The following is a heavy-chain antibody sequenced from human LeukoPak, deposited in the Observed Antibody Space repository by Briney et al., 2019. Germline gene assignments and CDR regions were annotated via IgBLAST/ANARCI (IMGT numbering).Heavy chain of an antibody. CDR2: ISYDGGNK. J-gene: IGHJ4*02. Sequence: GGSLRLSCAASGFTFSSYAMHWVRQAPGKGLEWVAVISYDGGNKYYADSVKGRFTISRDNSKNTLYLQMNSLRAEDTAVYYCARARILSYTAMADYWGQGTLVTVSS. D-gene: IGHD5-18*01. CDR3: ARARILSYTAMADY. V-gene: IGHV3-30*04. CDR1: GFTFSSYA.